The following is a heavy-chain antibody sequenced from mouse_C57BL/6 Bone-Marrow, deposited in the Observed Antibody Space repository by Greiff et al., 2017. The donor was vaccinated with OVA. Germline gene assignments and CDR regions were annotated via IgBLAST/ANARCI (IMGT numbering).Heavy chain of an antibody. Sequence: VQLQQPGAELVKPGASVKMSCKASGYTFNSYWITWVKQRPGQGLEWIGDIYPGSGSTNYNEKFQSKATLTVDTSSSTAYMQLSSLTSEDSAVYYCAREHYVSSPYWYFDVWGTGTTVTVSS. V-gene: IGHV1-55*01. CDR2: IYPGSGST. D-gene: IGHD1-1*01. CDR3: AREHYVSSPYWYFDV. J-gene: IGHJ1*03. CDR1: GYTFNSYW.